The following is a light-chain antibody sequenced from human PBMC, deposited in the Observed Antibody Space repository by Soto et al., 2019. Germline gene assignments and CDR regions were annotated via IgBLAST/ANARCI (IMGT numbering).Light chain of an antibody. Sequence: QSALTQPPSASGSPGQSVTISCTGTSSDVGDYHYVSWYQQHPGKAPKLLIYEVSKRPSGVPDRFSASKSGNTASLTVSGLQAEDEADYYCSSYAGSDIVVFGEGTKLPS. V-gene: IGLV2-8*01. CDR3: SSYAGSDIVV. CDR2: EVS. J-gene: IGLJ2*01. CDR1: SSDVGDYHY.